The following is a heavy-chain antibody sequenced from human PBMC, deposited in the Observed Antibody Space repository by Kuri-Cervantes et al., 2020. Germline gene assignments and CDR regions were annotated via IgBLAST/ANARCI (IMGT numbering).Heavy chain of an antibody. Sequence: GGSLRLSCAASGFTFSSYAMSWVRRAPGKGLEWVSAISGSGGSTYYAKSVKGRFTISRDNSKNTLYLQMNSLRAEDTAVYYCAKGGGWSSSLSYYFDSWGQGTLVTVSS. CDR1: GFTFSSYA. CDR3: AKGGGWSSSLSYYFDS. D-gene: IGHD6-6*01. CDR2: ISGSGGST. J-gene: IGHJ4*02. V-gene: IGHV3-23*01.